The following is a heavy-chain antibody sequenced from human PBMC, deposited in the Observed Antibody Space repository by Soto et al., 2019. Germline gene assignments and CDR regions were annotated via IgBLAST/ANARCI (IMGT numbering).Heavy chain of an antibody. Sequence: DLEWIGYIYYSGSTYYNPSLKSRVTISVDTSKNQFSLKLSSVTAADTAVYYCARERPLVPTRKGWFDPWGQGTLVTVSS. J-gene: IGHJ5*02. CDR3: ARERPLVPTRKGWFDP. D-gene: IGHD2-2*01. V-gene: IGHV4-31*02. CDR2: IYYSGST.